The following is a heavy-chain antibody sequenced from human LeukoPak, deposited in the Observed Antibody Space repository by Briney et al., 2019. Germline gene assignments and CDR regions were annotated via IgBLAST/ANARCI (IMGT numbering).Heavy chain of an antibody. V-gene: IGHV4-59*01. Sequence: SETLSLTCTVSGGSISSYYWSWIRQPPGKGLEWIGYIYYSGSTNYNPSLKSRVTISVDTSKNQFSLKLSSVTAADTAVYYCARDSSWGLFDYWDQGTLVTVSS. CDR3: ARDSSWGLFDY. CDR2: IYYSGST. CDR1: GGSISSYY. J-gene: IGHJ4*02. D-gene: IGHD6-13*01.